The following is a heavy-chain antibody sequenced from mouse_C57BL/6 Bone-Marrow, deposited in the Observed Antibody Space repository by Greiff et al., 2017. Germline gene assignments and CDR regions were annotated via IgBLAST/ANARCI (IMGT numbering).Heavy chain of an antibody. Sequence: VQLQQPGAELVRPGTSVKLSCKASGYTFTSYWMHWVKQRPGQGLEWIGVIDPSDSYTNYNQKFKGKATLTVDTSSSTAYMQLSSLTSEDSAVYYCARRLVDYWGQGTSVTVSS. J-gene: IGHJ4*01. CDR3: ARRLVDY. CDR2: IDPSDSYT. CDR1: GYTFTSYW. V-gene: IGHV1-59*01. D-gene: IGHD2-2*01.